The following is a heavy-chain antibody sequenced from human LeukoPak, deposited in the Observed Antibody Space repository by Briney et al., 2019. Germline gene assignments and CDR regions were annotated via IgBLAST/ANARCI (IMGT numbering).Heavy chain of an antibody. D-gene: IGHD5-12*01. CDR2: IYHSGST. CDR3: ASGNTGYDRDSFDI. Sequence: SKTLSLTCAVSGGSISSGGYSWSWVRQPPGEGLEWVGYIYHSGSTYYNPSLQSRVTISLSRSKNQFSLKLSSMTAADTAVYYCASGNTGYDRDSFDIWGQGTMVTVSS. CDR1: GGSISSGGYS. J-gene: IGHJ3*02. V-gene: IGHV4-30-2*01.